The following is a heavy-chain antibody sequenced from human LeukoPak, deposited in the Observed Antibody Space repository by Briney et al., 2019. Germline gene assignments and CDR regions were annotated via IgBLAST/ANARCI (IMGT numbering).Heavy chain of an antibody. CDR1: GFTFSSFA. Sequence: GGSLRLSCAASGFTFSSFAMTWVRQAPGKGLEWVSGVSGSGDSTHYADSVKGRFTISRDNSKNTLYLQMNSLRAEDTAVYYCASGEGTTVTTYNFDYWGQGTLVTVSS. V-gene: IGHV3-23*01. D-gene: IGHD4-17*01. CDR2: VSGSGDST. CDR3: ASGEGTTVTTYNFDY. J-gene: IGHJ4*02.